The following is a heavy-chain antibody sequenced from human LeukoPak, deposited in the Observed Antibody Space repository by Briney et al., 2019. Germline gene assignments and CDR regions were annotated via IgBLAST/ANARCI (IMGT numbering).Heavy chain of an antibody. V-gene: IGHV4-4*09. D-gene: IGHD2-2*01. CDR1: GGSISSYY. CDR3: ATSGGYCSSTRCYPHYYYYYYMDV. CDR2: IYTSGST. J-gene: IGHJ6*03. Sequence: SETLSLTCTVSGGSISSYYWSWIRQPPGKGLEWIGYIYTSGSTNYNPSLKSRVTISVDTSKNQFSLKLSSVTAADPAVYYCATSGGYCSSTRCYPHYYYYYYMDVWGKGTTVTVSS.